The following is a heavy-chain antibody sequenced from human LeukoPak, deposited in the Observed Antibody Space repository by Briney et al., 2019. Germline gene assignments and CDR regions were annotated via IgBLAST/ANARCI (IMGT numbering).Heavy chain of an antibody. Sequence: ASVKVSCKASGYTFTSYYMHWVRQAPGQGLGWMGIINPSGGSTSYAQKFQGRVTMTRDTSTSTVYMELSSLRSEDTAVYYCTTDPSTGEPGIPKEDYFDYWGQGTLATVSS. J-gene: IGHJ4*02. V-gene: IGHV1-46*01. CDR3: TTDPSTGEPGIPKEDYFDY. D-gene: IGHD7-27*01. CDR2: INPSGGST. CDR1: GYTFTSYY.